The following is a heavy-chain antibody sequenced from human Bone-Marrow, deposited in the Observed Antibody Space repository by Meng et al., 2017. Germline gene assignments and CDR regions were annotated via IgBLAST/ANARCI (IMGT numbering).Heavy chain of an antibody. CDR3: ARDVGCGGDCYGGY. CDR1: GGSMSNSY. Sequence: SETLSLTCTVSGGSMSNSYWSWIRQPPGKGLEWLGYISYTGSTNYNPSLKSRVTMSVDTSKNQFSLKLSSVTAADTAVYYCARDVGCGGDCYGGYWGQGTLVTVSS. J-gene: IGHJ4*02. CDR2: ISYTGST. V-gene: IGHV4-59*12. D-gene: IGHD2-21*02.